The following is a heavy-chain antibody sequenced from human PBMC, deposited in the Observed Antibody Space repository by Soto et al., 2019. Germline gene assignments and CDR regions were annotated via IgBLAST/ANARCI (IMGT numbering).Heavy chain of an antibody. D-gene: IGHD2-21*02. CDR2: INAGNGNT. J-gene: IGHJ4*02. V-gene: IGHV1-3*05. CDR1: GYTFATYA. CDR3: AGSFVVGAALDY. Sequence: QVQLVQSGAEEKKPGASVKVSCKASGYTFATYAMHWVRQAPGQRLEWMGWINAGNGNTKYSQKFQGRVTITRDTSASTAYMELGSLRSEDTAVYYCAGSFVVGAALDYWGQGTLVTVSS.